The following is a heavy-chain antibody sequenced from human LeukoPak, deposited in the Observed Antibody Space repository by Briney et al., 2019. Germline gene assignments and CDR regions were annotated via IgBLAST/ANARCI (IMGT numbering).Heavy chain of an antibody. D-gene: IGHD3-9*01. Sequence: GGSLRLSCAASGFTFSSYNMNWVRQAPGKGLEWVSYISSSSSTIYYADSVKGRFTISRDNAKNSLYLQMNSLRAEDTAVYYCARDLGYDILTGYYKPSAFDIWGQGTMVTVSS. CDR2: ISSSSSTI. CDR1: GFTFSSYN. V-gene: IGHV3-48*01. J-gene: IGHJ3*02. CDR3: ARDLGYDILTGYYKPSAFDI.